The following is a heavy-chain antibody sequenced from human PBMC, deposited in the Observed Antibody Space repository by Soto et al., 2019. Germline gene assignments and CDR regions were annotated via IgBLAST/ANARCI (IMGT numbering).Heavy chain of an antibody. V-gene: IGHV1-8*01. CDR3: AGEKVGTTGIDF. J-gene: IGHJ4*02. CDR1: GYTFTGYD. CDR2: MNPNSGNT. Sequence: QAQLVQSGAEVKKPGASVKVSCKASGYTFTGYDINWVRQATGQGLEWMGWMNPNSGNTGYAQNFQGRVTMTRDNSRTTAYMEMTSLRAVVSAVYYCAGEKVGTTGIDFWGPGTLVTVSS. D-gene: IGHD1-26*01.